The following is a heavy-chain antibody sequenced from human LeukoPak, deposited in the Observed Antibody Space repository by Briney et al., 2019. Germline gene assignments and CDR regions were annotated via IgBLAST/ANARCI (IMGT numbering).Heavy chain of an antibody. V-gene: IGHV4-34*01. CDR3: ARRYYYNLGSFPFDF. CDR1: GGPFSGYF. D-gene: IGHD3-10*01. Sequence: SETLSLTCAVSGGPFSGYFWSWIRQPPGKGLEWIGEIHNSGTTNYNPSLNSRVNISEDTSKNQIYLNLRSVTVADTAVYYCARRYYYNLGSFPFDFWGQGTLVTVSS. J-gene: IGHJ4*02. CDR2: IHNSGTT.